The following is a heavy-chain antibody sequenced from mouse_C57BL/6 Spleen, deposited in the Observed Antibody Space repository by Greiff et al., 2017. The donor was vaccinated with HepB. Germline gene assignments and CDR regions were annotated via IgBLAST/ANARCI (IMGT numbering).Heavy chain of an antibody. CDR1: GFTFSDYG. CDR2: ISSGSSTI. CDR3: ARRFAY. J-gene: IGHJ3*01. V-gene: IGHV5-17*01. Sequence: EVQGVESGGGLVKPGGSLKLSCAASGFTFSDYGMHWVRQAPEKGLEWVAYISSGSSTIYYADTVKGRFTISRDNAKNTLFLQRTSLRSEDTAMYYCARRFAYWGQGTLVTVSA.